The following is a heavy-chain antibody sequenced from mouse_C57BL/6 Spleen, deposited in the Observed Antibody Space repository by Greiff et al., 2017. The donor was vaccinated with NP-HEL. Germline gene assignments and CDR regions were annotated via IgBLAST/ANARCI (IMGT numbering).Heavy chain of an antibody. D-gene: IGHD2-5*01. J-gene: IGHJ1*03. Sequence: EVQLQQSGPELVKPGASVKMSCKASGYTFTDYNMHWVKQSHGKSLEWIGYINPNNGGTSYKQKFKGKATLTVNKSSSTAYMELRSLTSEDSAVYYCARERYSNYDWYFDVWGTGTTVTVSS. CDR2: INPNNGGT. V-gene: IGHV1-22*01. CDR1: GYTFTDYN. CDR3: ARERYSNYDWYFDV.